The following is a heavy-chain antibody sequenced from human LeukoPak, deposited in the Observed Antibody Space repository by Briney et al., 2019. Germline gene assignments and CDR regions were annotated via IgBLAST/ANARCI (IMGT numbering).Heavy chain of an antibody. CDR2: IRGDAGST. D-gene: IGHD7-27*01. CDR3: ARVWAWGSGNYFDN. CDR1: GFAFSSYA. J-gene: IGHJ4*02. Sequence: GGSLRLSCAASGFAFSSYAMSWVRQAPGKGLEWVSAIRGDAGSTGYADSVKGRFTISRDNAKNSLYLQMNSLRVEDTALYYCARVWAWGSGNYFDNWGQGTLVTVSS. V-gene: IGHV3-20*04.